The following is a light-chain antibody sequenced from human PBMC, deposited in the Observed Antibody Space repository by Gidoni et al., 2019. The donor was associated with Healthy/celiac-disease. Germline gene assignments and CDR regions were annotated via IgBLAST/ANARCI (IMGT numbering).Light chain of an antibody. V-gene: IGKV1-39*01. CDR2: AAS. CDR1: QSISSC. Sequence: DIQMTQSPPSLSASVGDRVTITCRASQSISSCLNWYQQKPGKDPKLLIYAASSLQSGVPSRFSGSGSGTDFTLTISSLQPEDFATYYCQQSYSNSVTFGQGTKLEIK. J-gene: IGKJ2*01. CDR3: QQSYSNSVT.